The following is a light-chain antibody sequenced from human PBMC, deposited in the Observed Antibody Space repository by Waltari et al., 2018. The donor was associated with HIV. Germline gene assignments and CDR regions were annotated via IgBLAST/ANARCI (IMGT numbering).Light chain of an antibody. CDR2: WAS. Sequence: DIVMTQSPDSLAVSLGERATINCKSSQSVLYSSNNRNHLAWYQQKPGQPPRLLIYWASTRESGVPDRFSGSGSGTDFTLTSSSLQAEDVAVYYCQQYYSSPWNFGPGTKVDIK. CDR3: QQYYSSPWN. CDR1: QSVLYSSNNRNH. J-gene: IGKJ3*01. V-gene: IGKV4-1*01.